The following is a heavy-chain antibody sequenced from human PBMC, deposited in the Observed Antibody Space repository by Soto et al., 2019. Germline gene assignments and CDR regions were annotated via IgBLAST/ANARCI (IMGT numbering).Heavy chain of an antibody. CDR1: GFTFSSYA. D-gene: IGHD5-12*01. V-gene: IGHV3-30-3*01. CDR3: ARDIVATIAYYYYGMDV. CDR2: ISYDGSNK. J-gene: IGHJ6*02. Sequence: VQLVESGGGVVQPGRSLRLSCAASGFTFSSYAMHWVRQAPGKGLEWVAVISYDGSNKYYADSVKGRFTISRDNSKNTLYLQMNSLRAEDTAVYYCARDIVATIAYYYYGMDVWGQGTTVTVSS.